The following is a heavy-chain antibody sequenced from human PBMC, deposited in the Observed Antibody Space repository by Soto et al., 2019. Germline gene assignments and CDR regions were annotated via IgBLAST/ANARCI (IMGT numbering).Heavy chain of an antibody. Sequence: ASVKVSCKASGYTFTSYDINWVRQATGQGLEWMGWMNPNSGNTGYAQKFQGRVTMTRDTSISTAYMELSSLRSEDTAVYYCARGLNWNYGNSFDIWGQGTMVTVSS. V-gene: IGHV1-8*01. CDR2: MNPNSGNT. D-gene: IGHD1-7*01. CDR3: ARGLNWNYGNSFDI. CDR1: GYTFTSYD. J-gene: IGHJ3*02.